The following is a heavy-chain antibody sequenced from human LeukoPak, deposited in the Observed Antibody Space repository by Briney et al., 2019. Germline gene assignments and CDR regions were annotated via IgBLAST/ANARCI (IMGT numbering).Heavy chain of an antibody. Sequence: ASVKVSCKVSGYTLTELSMHWVRQAPGKGLEWMGGFDPEDGETIYAQKFQGRVTMTEDTSTDTAYMGLSSLRSEDTAVYYCATPRRGYTYGSQNSFDYWGQGTLVTVSS. CDR2: FDPEDGET. D-gene: IGHD5-18*01. V-gene: IGHV1-24*01. CDR1: GYTLTELS. J-gene: IGHJ4*02. CDR3: ATPRRGYTYGSQNSFDY.